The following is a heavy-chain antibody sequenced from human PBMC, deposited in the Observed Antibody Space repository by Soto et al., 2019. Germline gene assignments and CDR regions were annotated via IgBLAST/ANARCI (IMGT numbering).Heavy chain of an antibody. Sequence: GGSLRLSCAASGFNFRIYAMTWVRQAPGKGLEWVSAISGSGGTTYYGESVKGRFSISRDNSKNTLHLQLNSLRVDDTAVYYCARDMRWLDSWGQGVRVTVSS. CDR1: GFNFRIYA. D-gene: IGHD2-15*01. CDR2: ISGSGGTT. V-gene: IGHV3-23*01. J-gene: IGHJ4*02. CDR3: ARDMRWLDS.